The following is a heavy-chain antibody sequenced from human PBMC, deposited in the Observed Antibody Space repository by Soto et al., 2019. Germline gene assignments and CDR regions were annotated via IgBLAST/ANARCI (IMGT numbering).Heavy chain of an antibody. CDR2: ISYDGSNK. CDR3: ARASITPFDY. V-gene: IGHV3-30-3*01. J-gene: IGHJ4*02. D-gene: IGHD3-10*01. CDR1: GFTFSSYA. Sequence: QVQLVESGGGVVQPGRSLRLSCAASGFTFSSYAMHWVRQAPGKGLEWVAVISYDGSNKYYADSVKGRFTISRDNSKNRLYLQMNSLRAEDTAVYYCARASITPFDYWGQGTLVTVSS.